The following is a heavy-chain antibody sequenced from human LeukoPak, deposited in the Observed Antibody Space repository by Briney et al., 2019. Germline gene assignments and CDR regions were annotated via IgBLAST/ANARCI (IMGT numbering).Heavy chain of an antibody. CDR1: GFTFSSYA. D-gene: IGHD3-10*01. V-gene: IGHV3-23*01. CDR2: ISGSGGST. Sequence: GGSLRLPCAASGFTFSSYAMSWVRQAPGKGLEWVSAISGSGGSTYYADSVKGRFTISRDNSKNTLYLQMNSLRAEDTAVYYCAKFGGASLWFGFDYWGQGTLVTVSS. CDR3: AKFGGASLWFGFDY. J-gene: IGHJ4*02.